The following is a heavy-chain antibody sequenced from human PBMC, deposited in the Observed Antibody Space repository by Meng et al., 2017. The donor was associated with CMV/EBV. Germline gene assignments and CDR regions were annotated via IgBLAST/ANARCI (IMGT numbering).Heavy chain of an antibody. V-gene: IGHV3-21*01. CDR2: ISSSSSYI. Sequence: GESLKISCAASGFTFSSYSMNWVRQAPGKGLEWVSSISSSSSYIYYADSVKGRFTISRVNAKNSLYLQMNSLRAEDTAVYYCARDSRSYYGDYYYYGMDVWGQGTTVTVSS. CDR3: ARDSRSYYGDYYYYGMDV. D-gene: IGHD4-17*01. J-gene: IGHJ6*02. CDR1: GFTFSSYS.